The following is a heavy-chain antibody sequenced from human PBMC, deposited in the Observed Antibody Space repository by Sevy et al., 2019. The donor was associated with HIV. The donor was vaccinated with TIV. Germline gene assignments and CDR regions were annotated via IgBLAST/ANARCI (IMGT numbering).Heavy chain of an antibody. Sequence: SETLSLTCTVSGCSINRSSYYWGWIRQPPGKGLEWIASIHSGGNAYYNPSLKSQVTVSVDTSKNQVSLKRTSVTAADTAVYYCARQGGSCKSGPCYTFFDFWGQGTLVTVSS. J-gene: IGHJ4*02. CDR2: IHSGGNA. V-gene: IGHV4-39*01. D-gene: IGHD2-8*02. CDR1: GCSINRSSYY. CDR3: ARQGGSCKSGPCYTFFDF.